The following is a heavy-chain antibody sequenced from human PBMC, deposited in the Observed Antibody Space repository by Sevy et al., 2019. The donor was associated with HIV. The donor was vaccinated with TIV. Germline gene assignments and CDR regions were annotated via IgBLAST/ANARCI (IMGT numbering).Heavy chain of an antibody. D-gene: IGHD2-8*01. V-gene: IGHV3-21*01. Sequence: GGSLRLSCAASGFTFSSYSMNCVRQAPGKGLEWVSSISTSSNYIYYADSVKGRFTISRDNAKNSLYLQMNSLRAEDTAVYYCASSGSGYYTPHYMDVWGKGTTVTVSS. J-gene: IGHJ6*03. CDR3: ASSGSGYYTPHYMDV. CDR1: GFTFSSYS. CDR2: ISTSSNYI.